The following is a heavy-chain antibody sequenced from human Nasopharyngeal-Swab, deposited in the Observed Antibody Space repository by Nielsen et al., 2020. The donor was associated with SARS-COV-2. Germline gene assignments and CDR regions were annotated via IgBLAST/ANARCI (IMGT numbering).Heavy chain of an antibody. D-gene: IGHD2-2*01. CDR3: ASNPLYCSSTSCYHDAFDI. Sequence: ASVKVSCKASGYTFTSYGISWMRQAPGQGLEWMGWISAYNGNTNYAQKLQGRVTMTTDTSTSTAYMELRSLRSDDTAVYYCASNPLYCSSTSCYHDAFDIWGQGTMVTVSS. J-gene: IGHJ3*02. V-gene: IGHV1-18*01. CDR2: ISAYNGNT. CDR1: GYTFTSYG.